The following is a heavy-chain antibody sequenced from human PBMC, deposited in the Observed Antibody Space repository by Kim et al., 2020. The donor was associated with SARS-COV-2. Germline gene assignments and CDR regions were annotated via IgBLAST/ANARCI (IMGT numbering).Heavy chain of an antibody. Sequence: SETLSLTCTVSGGSISSSSYYWGWIRQPPGKGLEWIGSIYYSGSTYYNPSLKSRVTISVDTSKNQFSLKLSSVTAADTAVYYCASLRLYYYDSIGYYSGLGYFYLWGRGTLVTPSS. CDR2: IYYSGST. CDR1: GGSISSSSYY. D-gene: IGHD3-22*01. CDR3: ASLRLYYYDSIGYYSGLGYFYL. V-gene: IGHV4-39*01. J-gene: IGHJ2*01.